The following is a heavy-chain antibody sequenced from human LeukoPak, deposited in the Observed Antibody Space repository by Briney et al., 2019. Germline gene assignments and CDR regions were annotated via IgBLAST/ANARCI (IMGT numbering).Heavy chain of an antibody. V-gene: IGHV5-51*01. CDR3: ARHKRSPLYFDY. CDR2: IYPGDSDT. Sequence: KPGASLKISCQGSGYSFTSYWIGWVRQLPGKGLEWMGIIYPGDSDTRYSPSFQGQVTISADKSISTAYLQWSSLKASDTAMYYCARHKRSPLYFDYWGQGTLVTVSS. CDR1: GYSFTSYW. D-gene: IGHD2-15*01. J-gene: IGHJ4*02.